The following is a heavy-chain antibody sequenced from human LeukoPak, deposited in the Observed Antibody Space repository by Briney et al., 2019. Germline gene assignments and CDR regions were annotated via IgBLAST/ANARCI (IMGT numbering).Heavy chain of an antibody. CDR3: ARGTEGYTYEEFDS. V-gene: IGHV3-74*01. CDR2: IHRDGSST. D-gene: IGHD5-18*01. Sequence: GGSLRLSCAASGFTFSDYWMHWVRQAPGKGLVWVSRIHRDGSSTTYADSVKGRFTISRDNAKNTLYLQMNSLRAEDTAMYYCARGTEGYTYEEFDSWGQGTLVTVSS. CDR1: GFTFSDYW. J-gene: IGHJ5*01.